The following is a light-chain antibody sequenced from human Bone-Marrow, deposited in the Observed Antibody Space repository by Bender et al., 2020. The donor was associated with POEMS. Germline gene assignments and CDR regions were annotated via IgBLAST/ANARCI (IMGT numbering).Light chain of an antibody. CDR2: EVT. J-gene: IGLJ1*01. CDR3: SSYSDSNNINV. Sequence: QSALTQPPSASGSPGQSVTISCTGTSSDIGGYDYVSWYQQHPGKAPKLIIYEVTERPSGVPDRFSGSKSGNTASLTVSGLQAEDEADYYCSSYSDSNNINVFGTGTKVTVL. V-gene: IGLV2-8*01. CDR1: SSDIGGYDY.